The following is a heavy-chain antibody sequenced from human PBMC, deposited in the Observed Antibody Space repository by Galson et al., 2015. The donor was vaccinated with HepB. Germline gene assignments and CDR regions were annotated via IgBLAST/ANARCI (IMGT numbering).Heavy chain of an antibody. J-gene: IGHJ5*02. CDR2: IYPGDSDT. D-gene: IGHD2-15*01. V-gene: IGHV5-51*01. Sequence: QSGAEVKKPGESLKISCKGSGYSFTSYWIGWVRQMPGKGLEWMGIIYPGDSDTRYSPSFQGQVTISADKSISTAYLQWSSLKASDTAMYYCARQVGEYCSGGSCYSSWFDPWGQGTLVTVSS. CDR3: ARQVGEYCSGGSCYSSWFDP. CDR1: GYSFTSYW.